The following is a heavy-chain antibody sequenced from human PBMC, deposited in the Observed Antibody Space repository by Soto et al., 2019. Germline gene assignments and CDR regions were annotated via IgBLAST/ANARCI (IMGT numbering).Heavy chain of an antibody. CDR3: AKGGPLRFLEWLFHHFDY. Sequence: EVQLLESGGGLVQPGGSLRLSCAASGFTFSSYAMSWVRQAPGKGLEWVSAISGSGGSTYYADSVKGRFTISRDNSKNTLYLQMNSLRAEDTAVYYCAKGGPLRFLEWLFHHFDYWGQGTLVTVSS. V-gene: IGHV3-23*01. CDR2: ISGSGGST. CDR1: GFTFSSYA. D-gene: IGHD3-3*01. J-gene: IGHJ4*02.